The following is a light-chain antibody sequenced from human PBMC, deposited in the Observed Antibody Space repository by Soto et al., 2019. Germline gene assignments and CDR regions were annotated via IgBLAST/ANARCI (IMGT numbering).Light chain of an antibody. CDR3: QESYSTPLWT. V-gene: IGKV1-39*01. CDR1: QSIGDS. J-gene: IGKJ1*01. CDR2: AAS. Sequence: DIQMTHSPSSHSASVGDRVTITWRASQSIGDSLAWYQQKPGKAPKLLIYAASSLQSGVPSRFSGSGSGTDFTLTISSLQPEDFATYYCQESYSTPLWTFGQGTKVDI.